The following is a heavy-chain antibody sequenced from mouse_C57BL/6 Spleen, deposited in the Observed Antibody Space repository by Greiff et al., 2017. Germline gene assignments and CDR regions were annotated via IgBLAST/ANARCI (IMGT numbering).Heavy chain of an antibody. Sequence: VQLQQPGAELVKPGASVKLSCKASGYTFTSYWMQWVKQRPGQGLEWIGEIDPSDSYTNYNQKFKGKATLTVDTSSSTAYMQLSSLTSEDSAVYYCASYYAMDYGGQGTSVTVSS. V-gene: IGHV1-50*01. CDR1: GYTFTSYW. CDR3: ASYYAMDY. CDR2: IDPSDSYT. J-gene: IGHJ4*01.